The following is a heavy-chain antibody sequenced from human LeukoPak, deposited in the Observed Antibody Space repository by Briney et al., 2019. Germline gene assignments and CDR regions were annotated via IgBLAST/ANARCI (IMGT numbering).Heavy chain of an antibody. CDR1: GFTFSSYA. J-gene: IGHJ6*03. CDR2: ISSSSSYI. D-gene: IGHD3-22*01. CDR3: ASYYEVGYYMDV. Sequence: PGGSLRLSCAASGFTFSSYAMSWVRQAPGKGLEWVSSISSSSSYIYYADSVKGRFTISRDNAKNSLYLQMNSLRAEDTAVYYCASYYEVGYYMDVWGKGTTVTVSS. V-gene: IGHV3-21*01.